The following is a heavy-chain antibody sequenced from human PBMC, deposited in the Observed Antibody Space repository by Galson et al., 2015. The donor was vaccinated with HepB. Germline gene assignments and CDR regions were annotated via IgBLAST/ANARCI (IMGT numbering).Heavy chain of an antibody. CDR3: ARSAGYNYGHFDY. J-gene: IGHJ4*02. V-gene: IGHV5-51*01. D-gene: IGHD5-18*01. CDR1: GYSFTNYW. Sequence: QSGAEVKKPGESLKISCTGSGYSFTNYWIGWVRQMPGKGLEWMGIIYPGDSDTRYSPSFQGQVTISADKSISTAYLQWSSLRASDTAIYYCARSAGYNYGHFDYWGQGTLVTVSS. CDR2: IYPGDSDT.